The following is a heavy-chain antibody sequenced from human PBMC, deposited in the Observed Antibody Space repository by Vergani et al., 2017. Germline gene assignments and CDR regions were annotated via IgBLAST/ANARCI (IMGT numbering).Heavy chain of an antibody. CDR1: GGSISSGGYS. CDR2: IYHSGST. V-gene: IGHV4-30-2*01. CDR3: VRGLLVILGGGQAFDI. D-gene: IGHD3-16*01. Sequence: QLQLQESGPGLVKPSQTLSLTCAVSGGSISSGGYSWSWIRQPPGKGLEWIGYIYHSGSTYYNPSLKSRVTISVDRSKNQFSLKLSSVTAADTAVDYCVRGLLVILGGGQAFDIWGQGTMVTVSS. J-gene: IGHJ3*02.